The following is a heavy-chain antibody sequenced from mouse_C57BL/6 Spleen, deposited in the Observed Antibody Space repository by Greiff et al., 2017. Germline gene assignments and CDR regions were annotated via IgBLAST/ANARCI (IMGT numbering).Heavy chain of an antibody. J-gene: IGHJ3*01. D-gene: IGHD2-12*01. CDR2: IYPGDGDT. CDR3: VRREYDGSDY. CDR1: GYAFSSSW. Sequence: VQVVESGPELVKPGASVKISCKASGYAFSSSWMNWVKQRPGQGLEWIGRIYPGDGDTNYNGKFKGKATLTADKSSSTAFMRLSSQKSEVSAVDMCVRREYDGSDYWGQGTPLTVSA. V-gene: IGHV1-82*01.